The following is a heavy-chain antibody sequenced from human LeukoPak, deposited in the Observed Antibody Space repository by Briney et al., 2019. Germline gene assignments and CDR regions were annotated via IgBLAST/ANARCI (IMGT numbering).Heavy chain of an antibody. J-gene: IGHJ5*02. V-gene: IGHV4-59*12. CDR1: GGSISSYY. D-gene: IGHD2-2*01. Sequence: SETLSLTCTVSGGSISSYYWSWIRQPPGKGLEWIGYIYYSGSTNYNPSLKSRVTISVDTSKNQFSLKLSSVTAADTAVYYCARDLSCSSTSCQGFDPWGQGTLVTVSS. CDR2: IYYSGST. CDR3: ARDLSCSSTSCQGFDP.